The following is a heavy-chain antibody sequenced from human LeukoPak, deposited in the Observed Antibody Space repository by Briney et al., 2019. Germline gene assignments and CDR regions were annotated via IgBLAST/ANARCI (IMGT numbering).Heavy chain of an antibody. CDR1: GYSISSGYY. Sequence: SETLSLTCTVSGYSISSGYYWGWIRQPPGKGLEWIGSIYHSGSTYYNPSLKSRVTISVDTSKNQFSLKLSSVTAADTAVYYCARDPMVRGVNGYWGQGTLATVSS. CDR2: IYHSGST. J-gene: IGHJ4*02. CDR3: ARDPMVRGVNGY. V-gene: IGHV4-38-2*02. D-gene: IGHD3-10*01.